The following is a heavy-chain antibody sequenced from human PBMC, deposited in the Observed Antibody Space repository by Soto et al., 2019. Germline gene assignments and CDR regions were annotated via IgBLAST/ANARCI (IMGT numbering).Heavy chain of an antibody. CDR2: IYDSGTT. D-gene: IGHD4-17*01. CDR3: ARRNYGEEGYFFDF. V-gene: IGHV4-4*08. CDR1: GGSITGYY. Sequence: QVQLRESGPGLVRPSETLSLTCTVSGGSITGYYWSWIRQPPGKGLEWIGYIYDSGTTTYNAALKSRVTISADTSKNPFSLNLRSVTAADTAVYYCARRNYGEEGYFFDFWGQGLLVTVSS. J-gene: IGHJ4*02.